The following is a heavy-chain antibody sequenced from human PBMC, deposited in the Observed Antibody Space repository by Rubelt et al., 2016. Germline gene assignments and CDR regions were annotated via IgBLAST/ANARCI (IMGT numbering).Heavy chain of an antibody. CDR2: IVYSGDYQ. Sequence: VQLVESGGGVVQPGRSLRLSCAASGFTFSSYGMHWVRQAPGKGMEWCSTIVYSGDYQYYADSVKGRFTVSRDNAMNLLYLQMNSLGVDDTAMYCCARDGSEWSRDYWGQGTLVTVSS. D-gene: IGHD3-3*01. CDR1: GFTFSSYG. CDR3: ARDGSEWSRDY. V-gene: IGHV3-21*01. J-gene: IGHJ4*02.